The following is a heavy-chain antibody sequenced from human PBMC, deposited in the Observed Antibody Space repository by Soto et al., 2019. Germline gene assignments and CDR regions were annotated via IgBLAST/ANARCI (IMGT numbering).Heavy chain of an antibody. CDR3: AKDSLPGIAVAGDYYYGMDV. CDR2: IIPIFGTA. D-gene: IGHD6-19*01. Sequence: SVKVSCKASGGTFGSYAISWVRQAPGQGLEWMGGIIPIFGTANYAQKFQGRVTITADKSTSTAYMELSSLRSEDTAVYYCAKDSLPGIAVAGDYYYGMDVWGQGTTVTVSS. CDR1: GGTFGSYA. J-gene: IGHJ6*02. V-gene: IGHV1-69*06.